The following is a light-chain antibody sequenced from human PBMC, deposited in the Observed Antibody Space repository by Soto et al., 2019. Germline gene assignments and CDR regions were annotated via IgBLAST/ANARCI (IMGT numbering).Light chain of an antibody. CDR3: SSYTSSSTYYV. J-gene: IGLJ1*01. CDR2: XVX. Sequence: HSALTQPASVSGSPGQSITISCTGTSSDVGGYNYVSWYQQHPGKGPKLXIXXVXXXXSGVSNRFSGSKSGNTASLTISGLQAEDEADYYCSSYTSSSTYYVFGTGTKVTVL. V-gene: IGLV2-14*01. CDR1: SSDVGGYNY.